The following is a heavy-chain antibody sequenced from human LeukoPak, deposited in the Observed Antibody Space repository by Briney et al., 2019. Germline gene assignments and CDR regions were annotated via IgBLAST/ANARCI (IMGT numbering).Heavy chain of an antibody. D-gene: IGHD5-18*01. CDR1: GFTFDDYA. CDR2: ISWNSGSI. V-gene: IGHV3-9*01. J-gene: IGHJ5*02. Sequence: GGSLRLSCAASGFTFDDYAMHWVRQAPGKGLEWVSGISWNSGSIGYADSVKGRFTISRDNAKNSLYLQMNSLRAEDTALYYCAKDNYWRGVDTAMSWFDPWGQGTLVTVSS. CDR3: AKDNYWRGVDTAMSWFDP.